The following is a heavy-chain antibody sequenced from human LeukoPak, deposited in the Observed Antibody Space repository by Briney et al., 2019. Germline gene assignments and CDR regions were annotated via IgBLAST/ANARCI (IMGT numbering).Heavy chain of an antibody. CDR1: GGSISSGGYY. V-gene: IGHV4-31*03. CDR2: IYYSGST. CDR3: ARGVDIVATPTLSWFDP. J-gene: IGHJ5*02. D-gene: IGHD5-12*01. Sequence: SETLSLTCTVSGGSISSGGYYWSWLRQHPGKGLEWFGYIYYSGSTNYNPSLKSRVTISVDTSKNQFSLKLSSVTAADTAVYYCARGVDIVATPTLSWFDPWGQGTLVTVSS.